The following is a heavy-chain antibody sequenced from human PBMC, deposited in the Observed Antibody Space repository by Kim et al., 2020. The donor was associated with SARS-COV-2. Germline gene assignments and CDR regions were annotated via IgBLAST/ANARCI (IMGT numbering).Heavy chain of an antibody. D-gene: IGHD3-3*01. CDR1: GFTFSSYG. CDR3: AKEVGFFRDYYYYYGMD. Sequence: GGSLRLSCAASGFTFSSYGMHWGRQAPGKGLEGVAVISYDGSNKYYADSVKGRFTISRDNSKNTLYLQMNSLRAEDTAVYYCAKEVGFFRDYYYYYGMD. V-gene: IGHV3-30*18. J-gene: IGHJ6*01. CDR2: ISYDGSNK.